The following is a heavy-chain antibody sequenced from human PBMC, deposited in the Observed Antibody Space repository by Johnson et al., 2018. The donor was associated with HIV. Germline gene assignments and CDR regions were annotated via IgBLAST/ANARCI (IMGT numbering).Heavy chain of an antibody. CDR2: ISYGGST. CDR1: GFTFSSYA. D-gene: IGHD2-15*01. V-gene: IGHV3-30-3*01. CDR3: AKDAYCSGGRCYGFGAFDI. J-gene: IGHJ3*02. Sequence: QVQLVESGGGVVQPGRSLRLSCAASGFTFSSYAMHWVRQAPGKGLEWVAVISYGGSTYYAESVKGRFTISRDNSKNTVYLQMNSLRAEDTAVFYCAKDAYCSGGRCYGFGAFDIWGQGTMVTVSS.